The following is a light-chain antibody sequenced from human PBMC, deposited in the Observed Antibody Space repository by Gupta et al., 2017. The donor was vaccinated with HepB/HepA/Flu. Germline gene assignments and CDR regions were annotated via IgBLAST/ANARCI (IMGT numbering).Light chain of an antibody. CDR1: QSIGNR. CDR2: YSS. Sequence: EIVLTQSPDFQSVPPNEKVTITCRASQSIGNRLHWYQQKPDQSPKLLIKYSSQSISGVPSRFRGSGYGTDFTLTINSLEAEDAAAYYCHQSSSLPFTFGPGTKVDVK. CDR3: HQSSSLPFT. J-gene: IGKJ3*01. V-gene: IGKV6D-21*02.